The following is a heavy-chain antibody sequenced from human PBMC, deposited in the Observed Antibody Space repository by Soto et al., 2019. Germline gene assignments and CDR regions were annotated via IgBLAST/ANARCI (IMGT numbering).Heavy chain of an antibody. V-gene: IGHV4-34*01. Sequence: SETLSLTCAVYGGSFSGYYWSWIRQPPGKGLEWIGEINHSGSTNYNPSLKSRVTISVDTSKNQFSLKLSSVTAADTAVYYCARLPSIAAAGTHAGRLPRVGINKFDYWGQGTLVTVSS. CDR2: INHSGST. J-gene: IGHJ4*02. CDR3: ARLPSIAAAGTHAGRLPRVGINKFDY. D-gene: IGHD6-13*01. CDR1: GGSFSGYY.